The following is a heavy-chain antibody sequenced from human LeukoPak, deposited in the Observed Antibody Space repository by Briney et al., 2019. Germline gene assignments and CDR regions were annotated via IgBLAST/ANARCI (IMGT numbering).Heavy chain of an antibody. Sequence: PSETLSLTCTVSGGSINSNSYYWGWSRQPPGKGREWIGSIYQSGNTYYNPSLKSRVTISVDTSEHQFSLKLTSVTAADTAVYQCVRRDRYNYYLDYWGPGTLVTVSS. CDR1: GGSINSNSYY. CDR2: IYQSGNT. CDR3: VRRDRYNYYLDY. V-gene: IGHV4-39*07. J-gene: IGHJ4*02. D-gene: IGHD5-24*01.